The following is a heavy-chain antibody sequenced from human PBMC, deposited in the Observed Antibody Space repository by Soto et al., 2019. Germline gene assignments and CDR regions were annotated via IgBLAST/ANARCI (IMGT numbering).Heavy chain of an antibody. Sequence: SETLSLTCTVSGGSISSSSYYWGWIRQPPGKGLEWIGSIYYSGSTYYNPSLKSRVTISVDTSKNQFSLKLSSVTAADTAVYYCASPYTSSSSSFSLSWGQGTLVTVSS. J-gene: IGHJ4*02. V-gene: IGHV4-39*01. D-gene: IGHD6-6*01. CDR2: IYYSGST. CDR3: ASPYTSSSSSFSLS. CDR1: GGSISSSSYY.